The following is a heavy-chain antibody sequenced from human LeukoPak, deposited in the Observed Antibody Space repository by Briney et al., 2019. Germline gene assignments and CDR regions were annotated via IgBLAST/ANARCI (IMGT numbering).Heavy chain of an antibody. CDR2: IYYSGST. CDR1: GGSISSYY. Sequence: PSETLSLTCPVSGGSISSYYWSWLRQPPGKGLAWIGYIYYSGSTNYNPSLKNRVTISVDTSKNQFSLKLSSVTAADTAVYYCAREAYDILTGYSYYFDYWGQGTLVTVSS. CDR3: AREAYDILTGYSYYFDY. V-gene: IGHV4-59*01. D-gene: IGHD3-9*01. J-gene: IGHJ4*02.